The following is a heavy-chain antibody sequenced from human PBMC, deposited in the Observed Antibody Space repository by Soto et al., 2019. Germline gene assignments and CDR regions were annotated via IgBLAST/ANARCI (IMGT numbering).Heavy chain of an antibody. J-gene: IGHJ3*02. Sequence: GGSLRLSCAASGFTFSSYAMSWVRQAPGKGLEWVSAISGSGGSTYYADSVKGRFTISRDNSKNTLYLQMNSLRAEDTAVYYCAKNHPDVLGSYRSSGAFDIWGQGTMVTVSS. D-gene: IGHD1-26*01. V-gene: IGHV3-23*01. CDR2: ISGSGGST. CDR1: GFTFSSYA. CDR3: AKNHPDVLGSYRSSGAFDI.